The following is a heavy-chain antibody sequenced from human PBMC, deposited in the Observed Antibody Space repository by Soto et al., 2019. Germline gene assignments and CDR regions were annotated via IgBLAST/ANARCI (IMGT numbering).Heavy chain of an antibody. V-gene: IGHV4-34*01. Sequence: QVQLQQWGAGLLKPSETLSLTCAVYCGSFSSYYWSWIRQPPGKGLEWIGEINHSGSTNYNPSLKGRVTMSVDTSKNQFSLKLSSVPAADTAVYYCARTSRFDCWGQGTLVTVSS. CDR3: ARTSRFDC. CDR2: INHSGST. J-gene: IGHJ4*02. CDR1: CGSFSSYY. D-gene: IGHD6-6*01.